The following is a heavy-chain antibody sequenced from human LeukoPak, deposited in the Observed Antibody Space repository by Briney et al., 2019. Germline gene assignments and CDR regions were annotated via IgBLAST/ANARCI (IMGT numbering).Heavy chain of an antibody. CDR3: VRGRYSSGWFKDKNWFDP. Sequence: SETLSLTCTVSGGSISSYYWSWIRQPPGKGLEWIAYICHSGTTYYNPSLKSRATISVDTSKNQFSLKLSSVTAADTAVYYCVRGRYSSGWFKDKNWFDPWGQGIPVTVSS. V-gene: IGHV4-59*12. D-gene: IGHD6-19*01. CDR2: ICHSGTT. CDR1: GGSISSYY. J-gene: IGHJ5*02.